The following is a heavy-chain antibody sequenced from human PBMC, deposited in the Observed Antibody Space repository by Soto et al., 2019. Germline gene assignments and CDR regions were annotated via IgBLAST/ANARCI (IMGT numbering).Heavy chain of an antibody. D-gene: IGHD1-26*01. CDR1: GFTFSSYA. Sequence: EVQLLESGGGLVQPGGSLRLSCAASGFTFSSYAMSWVRQAPGKGLEWVSGISGSGGGTYYADSVKGRFTISRDNSKSTLYLQMNSLRAEDTAVYYCARVSLGATTITDYYYYGMDVGGQGTTVTVSS. CDR2: ISGSGGGT. J-gene: IGHJ6*02. V-gene: IGHV3-23*01. CDR3: ARVSLGATTITDYYYYGMDV.